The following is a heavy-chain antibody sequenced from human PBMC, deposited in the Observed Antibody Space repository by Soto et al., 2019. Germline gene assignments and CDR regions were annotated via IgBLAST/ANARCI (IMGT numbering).Heavy chain of an antibody. CDR1: GFTFSSYA. Sequence: PGGSLRLSCAASGFTFSSYAMSWVRQAPWKGLEWVSAISGSGGSTYYADSVKGRFTISRDNSKNTLYLQMNSLRAEDTAVYYCAKDLVSVAERFGELSSYYYGMDVWGQGTTVTVSS. J-gene: IGHJ6*02. V-gene: IGHV3-23*01. CDR2: ISGSGGST. D-gene: IGHD3-10*01. CDR3: AKDLVSVAERFGELSSYYYGMDV.